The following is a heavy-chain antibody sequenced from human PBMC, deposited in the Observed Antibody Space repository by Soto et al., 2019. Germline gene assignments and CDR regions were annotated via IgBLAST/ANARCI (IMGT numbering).Heavy chain of an antibody. CDR1: AASFSKYY. J-gene: IGHJ4*02. V-gene: IGHV4-59*08. Sequence: SETLSLTCTVSAASFSKYYWTWIRQSPGKGLEWIGYIYFNGNTNYNPSLKRRVTMSIDTSKKQFSLNLSSVTAADTAVYYCARVSGGSFTLGSLHYWGQGTLLTVSS. CDR2: IYFNGNT. CDR3: ARVSGGSFTLGSLHY. D-gene: IGHD2-15*01.